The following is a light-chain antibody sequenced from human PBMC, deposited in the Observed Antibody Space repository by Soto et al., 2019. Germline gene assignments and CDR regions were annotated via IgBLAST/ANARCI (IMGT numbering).Light chain of an antibody. Sequence: EILMTQSPATVSVSPGERATLSCWASQSVSDKLAWYQQKPGQAPRLLIYHASARATGIPARFSGSGSGTEFTLTISGLKSEDFAVYYCQQYNNWHTWTFGHGTKVDIK. J-gene: IGKJ1*01. V-gene: IGKV3-15*01. CDR1: QSVSDK. CDR2: HAS. CDR3: QQYNNWHTWT.